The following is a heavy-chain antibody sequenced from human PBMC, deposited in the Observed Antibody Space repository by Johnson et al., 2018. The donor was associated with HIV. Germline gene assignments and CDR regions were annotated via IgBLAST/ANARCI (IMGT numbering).Heavy chain of an antibody. CDR2: IAWTGATT. CDR1: GFTFDDYG. V-gene: IGHV3-20*04. Sequence: VQLVESGGGVVRPGGSLRLSCAASGFTFDDYGMSWVRQAPGKGLEWVSGIAWTGATTGYADSVKGRFTISRDNAKNSLYLQMNSLRAEDTAGYYCAREPGLVAAFDIWGQGTMVTVSS. CDR3: AREPGLVAAFDI. D-gene: IGHD6-19*01. J-gene: IGHJ3*02.